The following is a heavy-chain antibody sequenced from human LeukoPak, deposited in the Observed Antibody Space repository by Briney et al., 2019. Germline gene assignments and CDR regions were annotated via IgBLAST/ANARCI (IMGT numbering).Heavy chain of an antibody. CDR1: GFTFSSYG. CDR3: AKGTIRYCSSTGCYIDY. CDR2: MQYDGSNK. J-gene: IGHJ4*02. D-gene: IGHD2-2*01. Sequence: GGSLRLSCAASGFTFSSYGMHWVRQAPGKGLEWVALMQYDGSNKYYPDSVKGRFTISRDNSKNTLYLQMNSLRAEDTAVYYCAKGTIRYCSSTGCYIDYWGQGTLVTVSS. V-gene: IGHV3-30*02.